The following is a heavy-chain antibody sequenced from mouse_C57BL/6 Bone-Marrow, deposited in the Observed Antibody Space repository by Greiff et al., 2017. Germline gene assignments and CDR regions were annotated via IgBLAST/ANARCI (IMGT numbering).Heavy chain of an antibody. D-gene: IGHD1-1*01. CDR1: GYTFTSYW. Sequence: QVQLQQPGAELVRPGSSVKLSCKASGYTFTSYWMHWVKQRPIQGLEWIGNIDPSDSETHYNQKFKDKATLTVDKSSSTAYMQLSSLTSEDSAVYYCARRALYYYGSSYWYFDVWGTGTTVTVSS. CDR2: IDPSDSET. V-gene: IGHV1-52*01. CDR3: ARRALYYYGSSYWYFDV. J-gene: IGHJ1*03.